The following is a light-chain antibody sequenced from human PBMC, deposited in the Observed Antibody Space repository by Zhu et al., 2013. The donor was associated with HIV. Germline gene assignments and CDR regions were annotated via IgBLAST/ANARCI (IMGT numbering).Light chain of an antibody. CDR3: QQYYSTPWT. CDR2: WAS. V-gene: IGKV4-1*01. CDR1: QSILYSSNNKNY. J-gene: IGKJ1*01. Sequence: DIVMTQSPDSLAVSLGERATINCESSQSILYSSNNKNYLAWYQQKRGQPPKLLIYWASTRESGVPDRFSGSGSGTDFTLTISSLQAEDVAVYYCQQYYSTPWTFGQGTKVEIK.